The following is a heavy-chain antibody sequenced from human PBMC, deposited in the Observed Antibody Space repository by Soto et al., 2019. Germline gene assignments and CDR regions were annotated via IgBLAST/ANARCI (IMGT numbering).Heavy chain of an antibody. CDR3: ARHKSGSDWLDP. J-gene: IGHJ5*02. V-gene: IGHV4-39*01. CDR1: GGSISDISYC. Sequence: ETLSLTCTVSGGSISDISYCWGWIRQPPGKGLQWIGCMFYSGATYYNPSLKNRVTLSVDTSNNEFSLKLVSVTAPDTAVYYCARHKSGSDWLDPWGQGTLVTVSS. CDR2: MFYSGAT. D-gene: IGHD2-15*01.